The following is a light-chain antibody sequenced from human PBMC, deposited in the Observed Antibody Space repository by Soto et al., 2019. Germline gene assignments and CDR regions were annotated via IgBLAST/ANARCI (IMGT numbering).Light chain of an antibody. CDR2: TAS. CDR3: QQSYSTPYT. J-gene: IGKJ2*01. V-gene: IGKV1-39*01. CDR1: QSISSY. Sequence: DIQMTQSPSSLSASVGDRVTITCRASQSISSYLNWYQRKPGKAPKLLIYTASNLQSGVPSRFSGSGSGTDFTLTISSLQPEDFASYYCQQSYSTPYTFGQGTKLEIK.